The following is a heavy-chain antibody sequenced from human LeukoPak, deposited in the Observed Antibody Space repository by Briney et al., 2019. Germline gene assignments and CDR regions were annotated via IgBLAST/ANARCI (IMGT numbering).Heavy chain of an antibody. Sequence: SETLSLTCTVSGGSINSYYWSWLRQPAGKGLEWIGRIYTSGTTNYNPSLKSRVTMSVDTSNNHFSLQLRSVTAADTAVYYCASTTYDYDTSGHYFLDYWGQGALVTVSS. CDR2: IYTSGTT. V-gene: IGHV4-4*07. J-gene: IGHJ4*02. D-gene: IGHD3-22*01. CDR3: ASTTYDYDTSGHYFLDY. CDR1: GGSINSYY.